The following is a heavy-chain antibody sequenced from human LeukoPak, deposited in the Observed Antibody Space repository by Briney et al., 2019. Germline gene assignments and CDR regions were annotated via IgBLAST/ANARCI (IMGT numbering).Heavy chain of an antibody. Sequence: GASVKVSCKASGYTFTSNYIHWVRQAPGQGLEWMGMIYPRDGSTSYAQKFQGRVTVTRDTSTSTVYMELSSLRSEDTAVYYCARDMSVGAHNWFDPWGQGTLVTVSS. V-gene: IGHV1-46*01. CDR3: ARDMSVGAHNWFDP. CDR1: GYTFTSNY. D-gene: IGHD1-26*01. CDR2: IYPRDGST. J-gene: IGHJ5*02.